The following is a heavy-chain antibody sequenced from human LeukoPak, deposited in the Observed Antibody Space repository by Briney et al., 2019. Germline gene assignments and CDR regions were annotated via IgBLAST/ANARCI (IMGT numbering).Heavy chain of an antibody. D-gene: IGHD3-3*01. Sequence: SETLSLTCTVSGASISSYYWSWIRQPPGKGLERIGYIYYSGSTRYNPSLKRRVTISVDTSKNQFSLKLSSVTAADTAVYYCARVGILRFPSNWFDPWGQGTLVTVSS. J-gene: IGHJ5*02. CDR1: GASISSYY. CDR2: IYYSGST. V-gene: IGHV4-59*01. CDR3: ARVGILRFPSNWFDP.